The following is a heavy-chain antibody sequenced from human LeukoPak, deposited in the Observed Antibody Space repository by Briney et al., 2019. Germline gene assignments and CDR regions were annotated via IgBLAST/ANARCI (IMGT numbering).Heavy chain of an antibody. J-gene: IGHJ4*02. CDR3: ARVDVVVPAAILWGAGSHYFDY. D-gene: IGHD2-2*02. V-gene: IGHV1-2*02. Sequence: ASVKVSCKASGYTFTSYGISWVRQAPGQGLEWMGWINPNSGGTNYAQKFQGRVTMTRDTSISTAYMELSRLRSDDTAVYYCARVDVVVPAAILWGAGSHYFDYWGQGTLVTVSS. CDR1: GYTFTSYG. CDR2: INPNSGGT.